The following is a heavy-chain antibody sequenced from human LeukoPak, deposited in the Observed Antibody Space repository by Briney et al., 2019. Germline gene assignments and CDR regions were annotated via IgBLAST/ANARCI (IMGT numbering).Heavy chain of an antibody. Sequence: GSLRLSCSASGFTLSNYWMTWVRQAPGKGPEWVANIMPDGSERYYADSLRGRFTISRDNAKYALDLQIDSLRVEDTAVYYCARGSHSSSLFWNYLGQGSLVTVSS. D-gene: IGHD6-6*01. CDR1: GFTLSNYW. CDR2: IMPDGSER. V-gene: IGHV3-7*01. CDR3: ARGSHSSSLFWNY. J-gene: IGHJ4*02.